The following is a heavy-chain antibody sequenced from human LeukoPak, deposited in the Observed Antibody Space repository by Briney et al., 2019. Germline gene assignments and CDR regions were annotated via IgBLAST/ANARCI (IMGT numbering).Heavy chain of an antibody. CDR3: VREGAYSTSSPAGY. Sequence: GGSLRLSCAASGFTFSSYWMSWVRQAPGKRLEWVANINQDGSEKYYVDSVKGRFIISRDNARNSLFQQMNILTAEDTAIYYCVREGAYSTSSPAGYWGQGTLVSVSS. D-gene: IGHD6-6*01. V-gene: IGHV3-7*01. CDR1: GFTFSSYW. J-gene: IGHJ4*02. CDR2: INQDGSEK.